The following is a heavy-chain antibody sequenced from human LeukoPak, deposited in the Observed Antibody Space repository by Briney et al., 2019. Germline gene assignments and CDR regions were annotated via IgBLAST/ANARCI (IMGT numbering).Heavy chain of an antibody. Sequence: ASVKVSCKASGYTFTGYYMHWVRQAPGQGLEWMRWINPNSGGTNYAQKFQGRVTMTRDTSISTAYMELSRLRSDDTAVYYCAREDLYYYDSSGSEYFQHWGQGTLVTVSS. CDR3: AREDLYYYDSSGSEYFQH. CDR2: INPNSGGT. J-gene: IGHJ1*01. D-gene: IGHD3-22*01. CDR1: GYTFTGYY. V-gene: IGHV1-2*02.